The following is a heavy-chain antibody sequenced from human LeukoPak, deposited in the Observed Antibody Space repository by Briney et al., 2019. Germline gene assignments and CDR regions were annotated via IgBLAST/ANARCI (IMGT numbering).Heavy chain of an antibody. J-gene: IGHJ4*02. V-gene: IGHV4-39*01. Sequence: SETLSLTCTVSGGSISSSSYYWRWIRQPPGKGLEWIGSIYYSGSTYYNPSLKSRVTISVDTSKNQFSLKRSSVTAADTAVYYCARPGSGWYYFDYWGQGTLVSVSS. CDR3: ARPGSGWYYFDY. D-gene: IGHD6-19*01. CDR2: IYYSGST. CDR1: GGSISSSSYY.